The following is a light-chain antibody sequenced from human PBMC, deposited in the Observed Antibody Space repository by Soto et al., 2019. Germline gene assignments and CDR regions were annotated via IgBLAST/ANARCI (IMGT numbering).Light chain of an antibody. CDR3: CSYAGSSTFVV. CDR1: SSDVWSYNL. V-gene: IGLV2-23*03. CDR2: EGS. Sequence: QSALTQPASVSGSPGQSITISCTGTSSDVWSYNLVSWYQQHPGKAPKLMIYEGSKRPSGVSNRFSGSKSGNTASLTISWLQAEDEADYYCCSYAGSSTFVVFGGGTKVTVL. J-gene: IGLJ2*01.